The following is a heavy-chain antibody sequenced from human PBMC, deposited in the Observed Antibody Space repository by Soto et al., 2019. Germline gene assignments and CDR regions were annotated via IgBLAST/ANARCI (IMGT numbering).Heavy chain of an antibody. Sequence: QVQLQESGPGLVKPSETLSLTCTVSGGSISSYYWSWIRQPPGKGLEWIGYIYYSGSTNYNPSLKSRVTIAVETAKNQFSLKRSFVTSRDMAVYYCARTYYEIFTGYNLDYWGEGTLVNVSA. V-gene: IGHV4-59*01. CDR3: ARTYYEIFTGYNLDY. D-gene: IGHD3-9*01. CDR2: IYYSGST. CDR1: GGSISSYY. J-gene: IGHJ4*02.